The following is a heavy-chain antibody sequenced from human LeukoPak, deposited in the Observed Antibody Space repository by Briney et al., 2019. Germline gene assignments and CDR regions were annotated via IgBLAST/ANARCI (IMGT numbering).Heavy chain of an antibody. Sequence: ASVTVSCKASGYTFTSYDINWVRQAPGQGLEWMGWINTNSGGTNYAQKFQGRVTMTRDTSISTAYMELSRLRSDDTAVYYCARPVHGGYDYYFDYWGQGTLVTVSS. CDR3: ARPVHGGYDYYFDY. D-gene: IGHD5-12*01. CDR1: GYTFTSYD. CDR2: INTNSGGT. V-gene: IGHV1-2*02. J-gene: IGHJ4*02.